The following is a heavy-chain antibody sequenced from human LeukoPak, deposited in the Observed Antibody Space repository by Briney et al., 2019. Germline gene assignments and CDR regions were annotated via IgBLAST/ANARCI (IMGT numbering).Heavy chain of an antibody. D-gene: IGHD6-13*01. CDR3: ARLSYSSSFKSNAFDI. V-gene: IGHV3-74*01. Sequence: GGSLRLSCAASGFNFSSYWMHWVRQAPGKGLVWISRINYDGTTTSYADSVKGRFTISRDNAKNSLYLQMNSLRAEDTALYYCARLSYSSSFKSNAFDIWGQGTMVTVSS. J-gene: IGHJ3*02. CDR1: GFNFSSYW. CDR2: INYDGTTT.